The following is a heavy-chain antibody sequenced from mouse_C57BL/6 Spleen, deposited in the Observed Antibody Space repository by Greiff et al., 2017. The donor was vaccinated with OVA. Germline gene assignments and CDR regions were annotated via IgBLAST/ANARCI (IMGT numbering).Heavy chain of an antibody. CDR1: GYTFTSYW. CDR3: ARRGYYGNFDY. CDR2: IDPSDSYT. V-gene: IGHV1-59*01. J-gene: IGHJ2*01. Sequence: QVQLKQSGAELVRPGTSVKLSCKASGYTFTSYWMHWVKQRPGQGLEWIGVIDPSDSYTNYNQKFKGKATLTVDTSSSTAYMQLSSLTSEDSAVYYCARRGYYGNFDYWGQGTTLTVSS. D-gene: IGHD2-1*01.